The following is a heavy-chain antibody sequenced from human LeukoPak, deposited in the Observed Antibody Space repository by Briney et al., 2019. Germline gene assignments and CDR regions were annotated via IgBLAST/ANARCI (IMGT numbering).Heavy chain of an antibody. CDR2: FDPEDGET. V-gene: IGHV1-24*01. CDR1: GYTLTELS. D-gene: IGHD2-21*02. Sequence: ASVKVSCKVSGYTLTELSMHWVRQAPGKGLEWMGGFDPEDGETIYAQKFQGRVTMNEDTSTDTAYMELSSLRSEDTAVYYCATAVTVVVTGSYFDYWGQGTLVTVSS. J-gene: IGHJ4*02. CDR3: ATAVTVVVTGSYFDY.